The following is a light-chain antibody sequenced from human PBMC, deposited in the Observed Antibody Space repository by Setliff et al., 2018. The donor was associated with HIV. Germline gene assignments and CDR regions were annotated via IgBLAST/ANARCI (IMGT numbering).Light chain of an antibody. CDR1: SSDVGGYNY. V-gene: IGLV2-14*01. CDR3: SSYTSTSPYV. Sequence: QSALTQPASVSGSPGQSITMSCTGTSSDVGGYNYVSWYQQHPGKAPKLIIYEVSNRPSGVSNRFSGSKSGNTASLTISGLQAEDEADYYCSSYTSTSPYVFGTGTKVTVL. CDR2: EVS. J-gene: IGLJ1*01.